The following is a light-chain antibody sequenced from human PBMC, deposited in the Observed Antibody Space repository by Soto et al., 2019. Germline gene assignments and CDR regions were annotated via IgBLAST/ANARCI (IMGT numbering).Light chain of an antibody. CDR3: LLSYSDTRRV. V-gene: IGLV7-46*01. J-gene: IGLJ3*02. CDR2: DTS. CDR1: TGAVTSGHY. Sequence: QAVVTQEPSLTVSPGGTVTLTCGSSTGAVTSGHYPYWFQQKPGQAPRTLIYDTSNKHSWTPARFSGSLLGGKAALTLPGAQPEDEAEYYCLLSYSDTRRVFGGGTKVTVL.